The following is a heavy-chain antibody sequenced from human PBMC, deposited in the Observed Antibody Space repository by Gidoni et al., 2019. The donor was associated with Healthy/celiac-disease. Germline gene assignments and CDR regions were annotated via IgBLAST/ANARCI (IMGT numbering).Heavy chain of an antibody. J-gene: IGHJ3*02. D-gene: IGHD3-22*01. CDR1: GSSISSGYY. V-gene: IGHV4-38-2*02. CDR2: IYHSGST. CDR3: ARSFGSSGYYESRTDAFDI. Sequence: QVQLQESGPGLVKPSEPLSLTCTVSGSSISSGYYWGWIRQPPGKGLEWIGSIYHSGSTYYNPSLKSRVTISVDTSKNQFSLKLSSVTAADTAVYYCARSFGSSGYYESRTDAFDIWGQGTMVTVSS.